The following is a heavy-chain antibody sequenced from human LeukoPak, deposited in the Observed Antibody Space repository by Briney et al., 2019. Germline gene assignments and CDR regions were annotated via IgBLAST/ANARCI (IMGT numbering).Heavy chain of an antibody. CDR3: ARDGSRLDAFDI. Sequence: SETLSLTCTVSGGSVSSGSYYWSWIRQPPGKGLEWIGYIYHSGSTNYNPSLKSRVTISVDTSKNQFSLKLSSVTAADTAVYYCARDGSRLDAFDIWGQGTMVTVSS. D-gene: IGHD1-26*01. CDR2: IYHSGST. J-gene: IGHJ3*02. V-gene: IGHV4-61*01. CDR1: GGSVSSGSYY.